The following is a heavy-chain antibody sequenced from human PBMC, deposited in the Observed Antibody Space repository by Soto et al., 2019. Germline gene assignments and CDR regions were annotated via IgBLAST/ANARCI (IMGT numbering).Heavy chain of an antibody. CDR3: ATDGAVLGQLGRDQNFVY. J-gene: IGHJ4*02. V-gene: IGHV1-24*01. CDR1: GYTLSELS. Sequence: ASVKASCKVSGYTLSELSMHWVRQAPGKGHEWMGGFDPEDGETIYAQKFQGRVTMTEDTSTDTAYMELSSLRSEDTAVYYCATDGAVLGQLGRDQNFVYWYQGTLVTVSS. CDR2: FDPEDGET. D-gene: IGHD6-6*01.